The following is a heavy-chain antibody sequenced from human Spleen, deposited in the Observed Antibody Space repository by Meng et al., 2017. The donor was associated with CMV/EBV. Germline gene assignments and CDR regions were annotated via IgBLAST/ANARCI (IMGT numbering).Heavy chain of an antibody. CDR1: GYTFTSYA. CDR3: AREDTVTTENYYYGMDV. J-gene: IGHJ6*02. CDR2: ISAYNGDT. V-gene: IGHV1-18*01. Sequence: ASVKVSCKASGYTFTSYAVNWVRQAPGQGLEWMGWISAYNGDTKSAQKFQGRLTMTTDTSTSTAYMELSSLRSEDTAVYYCAREDTVTTENYYYGMDVWGQGTTVTVSS. D-gene: IGHD4-11*01.